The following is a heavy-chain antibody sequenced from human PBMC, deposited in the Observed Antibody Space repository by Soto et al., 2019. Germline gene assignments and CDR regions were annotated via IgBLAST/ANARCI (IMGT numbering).Heavy chain of an antibody. CDR3: AREWWSGSLIGGSL. Sequence: SETLSLTCPVNGGSFGDYYWTWIRQPPGKGLEWIGEVNHGGSTHYNPSLKSRVSISVDTSKKQFSLNLTFVTAADTAVYYCAREWWSGSLIGGSLGGEGTLVTVSS. J-gene: IGHJ4*02. D-gene: IGHD3-3*01. V-gene: IGHV4-34*01. CDR2: VNHGGST. CDR1: GGSFGDYY.